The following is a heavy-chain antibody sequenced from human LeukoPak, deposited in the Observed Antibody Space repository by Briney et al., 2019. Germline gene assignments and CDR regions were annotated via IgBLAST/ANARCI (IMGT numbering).Heavy chain of an antibody. V-gene: IGHV3-48*01. CDR3: ARVSGMGDFDC. CDR2: ISTSSSTI. J-gene: IGHJ4*02. Sequence: PGGSLRLSCAASGFSFSSYSMNWVRQAPGKGLEWVSYISTSSSTIYYADSVRGRFTISRDNAKNSLYLQMNSLRVEDTADYFCARVSGMGDFDCWGQGTLVTVSS. D-gene: IGHD1-26*01. CDR1: GFSFSSYS.